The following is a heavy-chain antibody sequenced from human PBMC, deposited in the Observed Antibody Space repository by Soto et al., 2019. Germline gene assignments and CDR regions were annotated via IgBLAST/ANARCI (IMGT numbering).Heavy chain of an antibody. D-gene: IGHD2-21*02. CDR2: IIPIFGTA. CDR1: GGTFSSYA. CDR3: ARTAPPVVTAALVY. J-gene: IGHJ4*02. Sequence: QVQLVQSGAEVKKPGSSVKVSCKASGGTFSSYAISWVRQAPGQGLEWMGGIIPIFGTANYAQKFQGRVTXXAXEXXSTAYMELSRLRSEDTAVYYCARTAPPVVTAALVYWGQGTLVTVSS. V-gene: IGHV1-69*12.